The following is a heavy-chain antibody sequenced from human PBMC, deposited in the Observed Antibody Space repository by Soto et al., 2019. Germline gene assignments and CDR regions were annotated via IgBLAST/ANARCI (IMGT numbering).Heavy chain of an antibody. CDR1: GFTFSDTW. V-gene: IGHV3-74*01. J-gene: IGHJ4*02. Sequence: EVQPVESGGGLVQPGGSLRLSCSASGFTFSDTWMFWVRQAPGKGLVWVSHINSDGSVTSYGDSVKGRFTISRDNAKNTLYLQMNSLRTEDTAVYYCARYSSGAGDYWGQGTLVTVSS. CDR3: ARYSSGAGDY. D-gene: IGHD6-19*01. CDR2: INSDGSVT.